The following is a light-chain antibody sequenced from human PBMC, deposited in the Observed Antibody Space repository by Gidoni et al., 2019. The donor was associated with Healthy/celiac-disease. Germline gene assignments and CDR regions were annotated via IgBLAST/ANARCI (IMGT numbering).Light chain of an antibody. V-gene: IGLV3-1*01. CDR2: QDS. Sequence: SYELTPPHSVSVSPGQTASITCSGDKLGDKYACWYQQKPGQSPVLVIYQDSKRPSGIPERFSCSNSGNTATLTICGTQAMDEADYYCQAWDSSTASYVFGTGTKVTVL. CDR3: QAWDSSTASYV. J-gene: IGLJ1*01. CDR1: KLGDKY.